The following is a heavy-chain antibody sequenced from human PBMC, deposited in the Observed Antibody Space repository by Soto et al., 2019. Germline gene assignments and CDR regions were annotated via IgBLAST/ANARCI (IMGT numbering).Heavy chain of an antibody. CDR1: GFTVSGKK. J-gene: IGHJ3*02. CDR2: LYDVDGT. D-gene: IGHD6-13*01. V-gene: IGHV3-53*01. Sequence: GGSLRLSCAAFGFTVSGKKCVVWVRQPPGKGLEWVSALYDVDGTYYADSVKGRFTTSSDSSRTIVYLQIHSLRPDDTAVYFCASWQLQEHAYDIWGQGTTVTVSS. CDR3: ASWQLQEHAYDI.